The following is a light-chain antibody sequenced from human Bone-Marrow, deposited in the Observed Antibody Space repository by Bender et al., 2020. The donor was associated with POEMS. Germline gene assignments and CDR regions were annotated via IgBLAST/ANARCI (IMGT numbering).Light chain of an antibody. J-gene: IGLJ2*01. CDR3: ATWDDSLNGVV. V-gene: IGLV1-44*01. CDR2: TNN. Sequence: QFVLTQPPSASGAPGQRVTISCTGSSSNIGTGYDVHWYRQLPGTAPKVLIYTNNQRPSGVPDRFSGSKSGTSASLAISGLQSEDEADYYCATWDDSLNGVVFGGGTNLTVL. CDR1: SSNIGTGYD.